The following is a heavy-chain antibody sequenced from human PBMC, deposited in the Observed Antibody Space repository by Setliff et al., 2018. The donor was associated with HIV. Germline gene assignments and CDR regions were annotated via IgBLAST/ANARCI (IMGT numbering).Heavy chain of an antibody. Sequence: PSETLSLTCTVSGDYMRNYKWSWIRQAPGKGLEWMGRMYHSESTNYNPYLKNLVTISVDVSNNHFSLKLHSVTAADTAIYYWARHVKLELCDDSCDLWGQVTLVTVSS. J-gene: IGHJ3*01. CDR1: GDYMRNYK. D-gene: IGHD3-22*01. CDR3: ARHVKLELCDDSCDL. CDR2: MYHSEST. V-gene: IGHV4-59*08.